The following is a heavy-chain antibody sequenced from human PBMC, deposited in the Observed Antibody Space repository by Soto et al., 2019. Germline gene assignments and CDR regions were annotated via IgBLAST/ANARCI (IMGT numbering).Heavy chain of an antibody. CDR2: IGTAGYT. CDR1: GFTFSSYD. Sequence: GGFLRLSCTDYGFTFSSYDMHWGRRATGKGLEWVAAIGTAGYTYYPGSVKGRFTISRENAKNSLYLQMNSLRAADTAVYYCARGTGTYCMDVWGQGTTVTLS. V-gene: IGHV3-13*01. J-gene: IGHJ6*02. CDR3: ARGTGTYCMDV. D-gene: IGHD1-1*01.